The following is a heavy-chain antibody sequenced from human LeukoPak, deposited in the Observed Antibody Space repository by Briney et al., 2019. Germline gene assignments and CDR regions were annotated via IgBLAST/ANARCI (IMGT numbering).Heavy chain of an antibody. J-gene: IGHJ5*02. V-gene: IGHV3-23*01. Sequence: GGSLRLSCAASGFTFSSYAMSWVRQAPGKGLEWVSAISGSGGSTYYADSVKGRFTISSDDSKKTLSLQMNSLGPEDTAVYYCAKAALLWFGELYNWFDPWGQGTLVTVSS. D-gene: IGHD3-10*01. CDR1: GFTFSSYA. CDR2: ISGSGGST. CDR3: AKAALLWFGELYNWFDP.